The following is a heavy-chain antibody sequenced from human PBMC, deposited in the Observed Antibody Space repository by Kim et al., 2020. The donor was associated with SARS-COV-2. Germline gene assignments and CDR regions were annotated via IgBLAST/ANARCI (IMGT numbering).Heavy chain of an antibody. CDR2: IKSKTDGGTT. V-gene: IGHV3-15*01. CDR1: GFTFSNAW. D-gene: IGHD4-17*01. CDR3: TTKLTTVTTHVDY. J-gene: IGHJ4*02. Sequence: GGSLRLSCAASGFTFSNAWMSWVRQAPGKGLEWVGRIKSKTDGGTTDYAAPVKGRFTISRDDSKNTLYLQMNSLKTEDTAVYYCTTKLTTVTTHVDYWGQGTLVTVSS.